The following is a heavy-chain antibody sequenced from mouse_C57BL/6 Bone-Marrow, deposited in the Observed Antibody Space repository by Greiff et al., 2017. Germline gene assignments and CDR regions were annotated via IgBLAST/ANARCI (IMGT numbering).Heavy chain of an antibody. J-gene: IGHJ3*01. D-gene: IGHD1-1*02. Sequence: VQLQQPGAELVRPGTSVKLSCKASGYTFTSYWMHWVKQRPGQGLEWIGVIDPSDSYTNYNQKFKGKATLTVDTSSSTAYMQLSSLTSEDSAVYYCARFGGRAYWGQGTLVTVSA. CDR3: ARFGGRAY. V-gene: IGHV1-59*01. CDR2: IDPSDSYT. CDR1: GYTFTSYW.